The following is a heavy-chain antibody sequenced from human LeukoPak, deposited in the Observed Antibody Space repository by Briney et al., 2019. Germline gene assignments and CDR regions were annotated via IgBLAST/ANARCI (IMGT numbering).Heavy chain of an antibody. D-gene: IGHD4-17*01. CDR2: ISSSGNTI. V-gene: IGHV3-48*03. CDR1: GFIFSSFE. CDR3: ARAFYGDLDY. J-gene: IGHJ4*02. Sequence: GGSLRLSCAASGFIFSSFEMNWVRQAPGKGLEWVSYISSSGNTIYYADSVKGRFTISRDNAKNSLSLQLNSLRAEDTAVYYCARAFYGDLDYWGQGTLVTVSS.